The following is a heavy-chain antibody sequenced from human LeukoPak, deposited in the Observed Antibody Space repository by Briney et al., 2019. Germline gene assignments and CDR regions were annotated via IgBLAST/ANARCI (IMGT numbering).Heavy chain of an antibody. D-gene: IGHD6-19*01. CDR1: GFTFSGSA. CDR3: TRLGSSGWHKYFDY. CDR2: IRSKANSYAT. J-gene: IGHJ4*02. Sequence: GGSLRLSCAASGFTFSGSAMHWVRQASGPGLEWVGRIRSKANSYATAYAASVKGRFTISRDDSKNTAYLQMNSLKTEDTAVYYCTRLGSSGWHKYFDYWGQETLVTVSS. V-gene: IGHV3-73*01.